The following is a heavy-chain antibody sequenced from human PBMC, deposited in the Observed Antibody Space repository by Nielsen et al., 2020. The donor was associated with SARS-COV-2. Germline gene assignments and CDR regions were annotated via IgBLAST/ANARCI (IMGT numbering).Heavy chain of an antibody. CDR2: IIPIFGTA. CDR1: GYTFTSYA. D-gene: IGHD2-8*02. Sequence: SVKVSCKASGYTFTSYAMNWVRQAPGQGLEWMGGIIPIFGTANYAQKFQGRVTITADESTSTAYMELSSLRSEDTAVYYCARDRGRDALLGFDPWGQGTLVTVSS. CDR3: ARDRGRDALLGFDP. V-gene: IGHV1-69*13. J-gene: IGHJ5*02.